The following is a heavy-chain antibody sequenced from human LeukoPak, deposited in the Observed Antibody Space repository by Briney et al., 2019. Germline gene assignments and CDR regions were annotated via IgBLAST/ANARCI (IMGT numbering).Heavy chain of an antibody. D-gene: IGHD5-18*01. J-gene: IGHJ4*02. CDR2: IYYSGST. CDR1: GGSISIGGYY. V-gene: IGHV4-31*03. CDR3: ARLGHSYGYDY. Sequence: PAQTLSLTCTVSGGSISIGGYYWSWSRQHPGKGLEWVGYIYYSGSTYYNPSLKSRVNISVDTSKNQFSLKLSSVTAADTAVYYCARLGHSYGYDYWGQGTLVTVSS.